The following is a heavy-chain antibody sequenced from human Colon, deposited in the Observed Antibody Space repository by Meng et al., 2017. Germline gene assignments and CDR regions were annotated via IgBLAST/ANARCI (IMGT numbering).Heavy chain of an antibody. V-gene: IGHV1-69*05. CDR1: GGSLDNYA. CDR2: IIPGVGTT. D-gene: IGHD6-6*01. J-gene: IGHJ4*02. CDR3: ARDRRNYYLDL. Sequence: QVQRMQSGAEVMTAGPLVRLSCKASGGSLDNYAISWVRQAPGQGLERVGGIIPGVGTTNYAQRFQGRVTITTDRSAGTVFMQLNSLRFEDTAVYYCARDRRNYYLDLWGQGTLVTVSS.